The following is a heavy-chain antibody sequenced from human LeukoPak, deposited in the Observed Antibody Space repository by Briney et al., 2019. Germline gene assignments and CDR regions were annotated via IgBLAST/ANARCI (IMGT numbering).Heavy chain of an antibody. J-gene: IGHJ3*02. CDR2: IYSGGST. V-gene: IGHV3-53*01. CDR3: ARGRGIVVVPAADDAFDI. D-gene: IGHD2-2*01. Sequence: GGSLRLSCAASGVTFSSNYMSWARQAPGKGLEWVSVIYSGGSTYYADSVKGRFTISRDNSKNTLYLQMNSLRAEDTAVYYCARGRGIVVVPAADDAFDIWGQGTMVTVSS. CDR1: GVTFSSNY.